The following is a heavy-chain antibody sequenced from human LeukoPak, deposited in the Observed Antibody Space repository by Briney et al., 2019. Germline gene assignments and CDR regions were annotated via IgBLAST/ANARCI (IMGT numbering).Heavy chain of an antibody. CDR1: GYTFTHYY. D-gene: IGHD1-26*01. CDR2: IHPSAGST. Sequence: ASVKVSCKASGYTFTHYYIHWVRQAPGQGLGWMGLIHPSAGSTSYAQKFQGRVSMTRDTSTSTVYMDVSSLRSDDTAVYYCARVVGRSYDRPYLDYWGQGTLVTVSS. V-gene: IGHV1-46*01. CDR3: ARVVGRSYDRPYLDY. J-gene: IGHJ4*02.